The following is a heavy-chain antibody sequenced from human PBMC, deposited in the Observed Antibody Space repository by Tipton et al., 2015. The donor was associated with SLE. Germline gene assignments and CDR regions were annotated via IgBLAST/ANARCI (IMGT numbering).Heavy chain of an antibody. D-gene: IGHD3-22*01. CDR2: IYSSGST. Sequence: TLSLTCTVSGDSINVYYWTWIRQPPGKGLEWIGYIYSSGSTTYTPSLKSRIAIPVDTSTMQFSLRLTSVTAADTAVYYCGGGNYFDYYMDVWGKGTTVTVSS. CDR1: GDSINVYY. J-gene: IGHJ6*03. V-gene: IGHV4-4*08. CDR3: GGGNYFDYYMDV.